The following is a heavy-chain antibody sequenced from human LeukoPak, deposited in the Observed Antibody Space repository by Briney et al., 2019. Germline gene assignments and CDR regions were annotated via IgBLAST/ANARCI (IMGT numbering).Heavy chain of an antibody. Sequence: SETLSLTCTVSGGPISSYYWSWIRQPPGKGLEWIGEINHSGSTNYNPSLKSRVTISVDTSKNQFSLKLSSVTAADTAVYYCARGLRGYSSSWYGYWGQGTLVTVSS. CDR3: ARGLRGYSSSWYGY. D-gene: IGHD6-13*01. V-gene: IGHV4-34*01. CDR2: INHSGST. J-gene: IGHJ4*02. CDR1: GGPISSYY.